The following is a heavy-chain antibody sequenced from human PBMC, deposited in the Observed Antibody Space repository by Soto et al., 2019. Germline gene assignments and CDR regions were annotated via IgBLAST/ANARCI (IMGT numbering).Heavy chain of an antibody. V-gene: IGHV3-48*03. J-gene: IGHJ6*02. CDR1: GFSLNDHG. D-gene: IGHD2-2*02. Sequence: PGGSLRLSCAASGFSLNDHGMKWVRQAPGKGLVWVAYISRSGSSVKYADSVKGRFTISTDNAKTYLFLQMHSLRVEDTAVYYCARFFSPSYYIWRGSDTPDHSMDVWGPGTTVTVSS. CDR2: ISRSGSSV. CDR3: ARFFSPSYYIWRGSDTPDHSMDV.